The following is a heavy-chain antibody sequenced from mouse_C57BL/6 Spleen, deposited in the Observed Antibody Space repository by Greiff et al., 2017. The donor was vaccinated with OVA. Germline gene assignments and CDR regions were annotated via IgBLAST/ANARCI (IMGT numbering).Heavy chain of an antibody. CDR1: GYAFSSSW. CDR3: ARGYYGNPAWFAY. J-gene: IGHJ3*01. V-gene: IGHV1-82*01. CDR2: IYPGDGDT. Sequence: VMLVESGPELVKPGASVKISCKASGYAFSSSWMNWVKQRPGKGLEWIGRIYPGDGDTNYNGKFKGKATLTADKSSSTAYMQLSSLTSEDSAVYFCARGYYGNPAWFAYWGQGTLVTVSA. D-gene: IGHD2-1*01.